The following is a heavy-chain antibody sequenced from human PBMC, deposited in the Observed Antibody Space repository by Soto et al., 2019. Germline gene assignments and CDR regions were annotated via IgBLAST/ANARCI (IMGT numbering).Heavy chain of an antibody. Sequence: VQLVESGGGLVKPGGSLRLSCAASGFTFSDYYMSWIRQAPGKGLEWVSYISSSGSTIYYADSVKGRFTISRDNAKNSLYLQMNSLRAEDTAVYYCARDLRSVRSYDFWSGYYIGYFDYWGQGTLVTVSS. CDR1: GFTFSDYY. CDR3: ARDLRSVRSYDFWSGYYIGYFDY. J-gene: IGHJ4*02. V-gene: IGHV3-11*01. CDR2: ISSSGSTI. D-gene: IGHD3-3*01.